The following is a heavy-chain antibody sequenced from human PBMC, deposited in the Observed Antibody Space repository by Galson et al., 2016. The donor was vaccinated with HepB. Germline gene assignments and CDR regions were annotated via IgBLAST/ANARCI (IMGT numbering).Heavy chain of an antibody. Sequence: SVKVSCKASGYTFTNYGISWVRQAPGQGLEWMGWISAYNGNTNYVQKFQGRVSMTIERSTSTAYVALRSLRSDDTAVYYCARGHDYGGNNDYWGQETLVTVSS. J-gene: IGHJ4*02. V-gene: IGHV1-18*01. CDR1: GYTFTNYG. D-gene: IGHD4-23*01. CDR2: ISAYNGNT. CDR3: ARGHDYGGNNDY.